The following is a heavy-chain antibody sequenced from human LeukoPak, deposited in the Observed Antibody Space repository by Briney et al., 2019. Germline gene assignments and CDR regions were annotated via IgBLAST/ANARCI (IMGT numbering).Heavy chain of an antibody. V-gene: IGHV1-46*01. CDR3: ARDIWFGDLSAYYFDY. CDR1: GYTFTSYY. D-gene: IGHD3-10*01. J-gene: IGHJ4*02. Sequence: ASVKVSCKASGYTFTSYYMHCVRQAPGQGLEGMGIINPSGGSTSYAQKFQGRVTMTRDTSTSTVYMELSSLRSEDTAVYYCARDIWFGDLSAYYFDYRRQRGLVSVRS. CDR2: INPSGGST.